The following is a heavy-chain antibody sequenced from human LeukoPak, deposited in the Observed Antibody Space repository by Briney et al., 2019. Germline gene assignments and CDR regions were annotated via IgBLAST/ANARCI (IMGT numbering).Heavy chain of an antibody. J-gene: IGHJ4*02. CDR3: AKDCKNYYDSSGYSDY. Sequence: PGGSLRLSCAASGFTFSSYSMNWVRQAPGKGLEWVSYISSSSSTIYYADSVKGRFTISRDNAKNSLYLQMNSLRAEDTAVYYCAKDCKNYYDSSGYSDYWGQGTLVTVSS. CDR2: ISSSSSTI. CDR1: GFTFSSYS. D-gene: IGHD3-22*01. V-gene: IGHV3-48*01.